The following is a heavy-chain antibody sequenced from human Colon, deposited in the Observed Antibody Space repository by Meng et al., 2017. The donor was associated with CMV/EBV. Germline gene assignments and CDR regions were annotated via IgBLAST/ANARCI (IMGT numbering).Heavy chain of an antibody. CDR3: ARGQFLHYFED. J-gene: IGHJ4*02. Sequence: GESLKISCEASGFTVSTYSLNWVRQAPGKGLEWVAAISSTGDKTDYADSVKGRFTISRDHFRNTLILEMSSLKVEDTAVYYCARGQFLHYFEDWGRGTLVTVSS. CDR2: ISSTGDKT. CDR1: GFTVSTYS. V-gene: IGHV3-23*01. D-gene: IGHD5-24*01.